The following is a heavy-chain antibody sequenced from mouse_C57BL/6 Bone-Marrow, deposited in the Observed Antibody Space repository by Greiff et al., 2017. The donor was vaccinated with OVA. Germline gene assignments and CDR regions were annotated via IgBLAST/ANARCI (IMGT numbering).Heavy chain of an antibody. Sequence: QVQLQQSGPELVKPGASVKISCKASGYAFSSSWMNWVKQRPGKGLEWIGRIYPGDGDTNYNGKFKGKATLTADKSSSTAYMQLSSLTSEDSAVYFCASHYYDYSYWYFDVWGTGTTVTVSS. J-gene: IGHJ1*03. CDR2: IYPGDGDT. V-gene: IGHV1-82*01. CDR3: ASHYYDYSYWYFDV. D-gene: IGHD2-4*01. CDR1: GYAFSSSW.